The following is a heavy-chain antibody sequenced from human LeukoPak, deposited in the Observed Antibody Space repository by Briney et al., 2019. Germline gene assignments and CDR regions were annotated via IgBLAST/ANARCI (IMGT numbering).Heavy chain of an antibody. J-gene: IGHJ3*02. D-gene: IGHD6-13*01. CDR3: ASAADDAFDI. Sequence: KPSETLSLTCTVSGGSISSSSYYWGWIRQPPGKGLEWIGSIYYSGSTYYNPSLKSRVTISVDTSKNQSSLKLSSVTAADTAVYYCASAADDAFDIWGQGTMVTVSS. CDR2: IYYSGST. V-gene: IGHV4-39*01. CDR1: GGSISSSSYY.